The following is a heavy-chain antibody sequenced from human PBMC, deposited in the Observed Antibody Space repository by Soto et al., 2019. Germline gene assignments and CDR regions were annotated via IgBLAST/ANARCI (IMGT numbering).Heavy chain of an antibody. CDR2: IWYDGSNT. V-gene: IGHV3-33*01. CDR3: ARTPKSSPYYVDY. Sequence: QVQLVESGGGVVQPGRSLRLSCAASGFTFSNYGMHWVRQAPGKGLEWVAVIWYDGSNTYYADSVKGRFTISRDSSKNTLYLQRNSLRAEDTAVYYCARTPKSSPYYVDYWGQGTLVTVSS. J-gene: IGHJ4*02. CDR1: GFTFSNYG.